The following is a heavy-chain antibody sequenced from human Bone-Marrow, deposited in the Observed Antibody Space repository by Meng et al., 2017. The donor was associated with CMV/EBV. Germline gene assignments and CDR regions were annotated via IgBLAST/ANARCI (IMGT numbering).Heavy chain of an antibody. J-gene: IGHJ3*02. Sequence: SVKVSCKASGGTFSSYAISWVRQAPGQGLEWMGGIIPIFGTANYAQKFQGRVTITTDESTSTAYMELSSLRSEDTAVYYCARTGGDYVWGSYPPSSDAFDIWGQATMVTV. CDR1: GGTFSSYA. D-gene: IGHD3-16*02. CDR2: IIPIFGTA. CDR3: ARTGGDYVWGSYPPSSDAFDI. V-gene: IGHV1-69*05.